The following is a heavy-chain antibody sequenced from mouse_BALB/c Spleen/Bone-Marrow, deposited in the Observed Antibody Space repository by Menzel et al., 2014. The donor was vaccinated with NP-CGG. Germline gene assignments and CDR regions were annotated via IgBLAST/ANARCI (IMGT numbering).Heavy chain of an antibody. CDR2: ISDGGGRA. Sequence: DVQLQESGGGLVQPGGSLKLSCAASGFTFSSYTMSWIRQTPEKRLEWVAYISDGGGRAYYPDTVKGRFTNSRDNAKNTLYLQMSSLKSEDTAMYYCARQLDSSGYVLDYWGQGTTLTVSS. CDR1: GFTFSSYT. D-gene: IGHD3-2*01. CDR3: ARQLDSSGYVLDY. J-gene: IGHJ2*01. V-gene: IGHV5-12-2*01.